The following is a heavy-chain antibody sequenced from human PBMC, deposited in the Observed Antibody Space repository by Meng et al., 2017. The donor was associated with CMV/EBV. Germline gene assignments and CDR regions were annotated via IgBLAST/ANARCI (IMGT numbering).Heavy chain of an antibody. D-gene: IGHD1-14*01. V-gene: IGHV4-30-4*08. CDR1: GGSLSSGDYY. CDR3: ARVTSRVAGAFDY. J-gene: IGHJ4*02. Sequence: VQLQESGPGLVKPSQTLSLTCSVSGGSLSSGDYYWSWIRQTPGKGLGWIGYIYYSGSTYYNPSLKSRVTISVDTSKNQFSLKLSSVTAADTAVYYCARVTSRVAGAFDYWGQGTLVTVSS. CDR2: IYYSGST.